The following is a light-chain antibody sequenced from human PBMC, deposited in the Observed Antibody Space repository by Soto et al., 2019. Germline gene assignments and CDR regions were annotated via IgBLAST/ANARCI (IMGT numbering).Light chain of an antibody. J-gene: IGKJ1*01. CDR2: DAS. CDR3: QHYGGMWT. Sequence: DIQMTQSPSTLSASVGDRVTITCRASEIITNRLAWYQQKPGKAPKVLIYDASNLESGVPSRFSGFRSGTEFTLTISSLQPDDFATYYCQHYGGMWTFGQGTKVDIK. V-gene: IGKV1-5*01. CDR1: EIITNR.